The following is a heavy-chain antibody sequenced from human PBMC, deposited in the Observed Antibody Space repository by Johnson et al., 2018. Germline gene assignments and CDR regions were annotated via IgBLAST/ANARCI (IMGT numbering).Heavy chain of an antibody. Sequence: VQLVQSGGGLVKPGGSXRLSCAASGFTFSRYTLNWVRQAPGKGLEWVSSISSNSAYIYYADSVKGRFTISRDNAKNSLYLEMNSLTVEDTAVYYCARDPGSRYRFDYWGQGTLVTVSS. J-gene: IGHJ4*02. CDR2: ISSNSAYI. CDR1: GFTFSRYT. D-gene: IGHD5-18*01. CDR3: ARDPGSRYRFDY. V-gene: IGHV3-21*01.